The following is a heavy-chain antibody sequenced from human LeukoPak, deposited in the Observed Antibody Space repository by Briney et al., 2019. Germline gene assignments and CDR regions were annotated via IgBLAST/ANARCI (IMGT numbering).Heavy chain of an antibody. Sequence: GGSLRLSRAASEFSVGSNYMTWVRQAPGKGLEWVSLIYSGGSTYYADSVKGRFTISRDNSKNTLYLQMNSLRAEDTAVYYCARALYDILTGHVSGAFDIWGQGTMVTVSS. V-gene: IGHV3-66*01. J-gene: IGHJ3*02. D-gene: IGHD3-9*01. CDR3: ARALYDILTGHVSGAFDI. CDR1: EFSVGSNY. CDR2: IYSGGST.